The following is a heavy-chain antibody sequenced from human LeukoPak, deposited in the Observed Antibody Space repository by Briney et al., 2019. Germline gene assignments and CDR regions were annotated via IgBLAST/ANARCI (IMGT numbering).Heavy chain of an antibody. CDR1: GGSITTGNW. Sequence: PSETLSLTCAVFGGSITTGNWWNWVRQSPGKGLEWIGEIYPGGHTNYNPSFKSRVTISVDKSKNQFSLKLNSVTAADTAVYYCARAVGSTSPLTGRYMDVWGKGTTVTVSS. CDR2: IYPGGHT. J-gene: IGHJ6*03. D-gene: IGHD2-2*01. V-gene: IGHV4-4*02. CDR3: ARAVGSTSPLTGRYMDV.